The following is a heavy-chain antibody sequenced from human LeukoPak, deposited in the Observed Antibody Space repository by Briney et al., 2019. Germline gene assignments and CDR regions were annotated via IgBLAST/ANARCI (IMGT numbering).Heavy chain of an antibody. CDR3: ARVQLVRDY. Sequence: PGGSLRLSCAASGFTFSTYPMNWVRQAPGKGLEWVSYISSRSSTIYYADSVKGRFTISRDNAKNSLYLQMNSLRAEDTAVYYCARVQLVRDYWGQGTLVTVSS. D-gene: IGHD6-13*01. CDR2: ISSRSSTI. J-gene: IGHJ4*02. V-gene: IGHV3-48*04. CDR1: GFTFSTYP.